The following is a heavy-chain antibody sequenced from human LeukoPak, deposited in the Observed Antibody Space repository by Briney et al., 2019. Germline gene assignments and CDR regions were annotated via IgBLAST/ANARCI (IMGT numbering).Heavy chain of an antibody. D-gene: IGHD3-10*01. V-gene: IGHV1-18*01. J-gene: IGHJ4*02. CDR2: ISAYNGNT. CDR3: ATDYYGSGSSGYYFDY. CDR1: GYTFTSYG. Sequence: GASVKVSCKASGYTFTSYGISWVRQAPGQGLEWMGWISAYNGNTNYAQKLQGRVTMTRDTSISTAYMELSRLRSDDTAVYYCATDYYGSGSSGYYFDYWGQGTLVTVSS.